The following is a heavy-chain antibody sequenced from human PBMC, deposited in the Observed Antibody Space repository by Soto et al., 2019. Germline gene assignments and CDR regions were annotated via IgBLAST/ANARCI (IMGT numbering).Heavy chain of an antibody. CDR2: IYPGDSDT. CDR1: GYSFISNW. V-gene: IGHV5-51*01. Sequence: GESLKISCQGSGYSFISNWIGWVRQKSGKGLEWMGIIYPGDSDTKYSPSFQGQVTISVDKSNSTAYLQWSSLKASDTAMYYCARHLFESSGYRYFDLWGQGTLVTVSS. CDR3: ARHLFESSGYRYFDL. J-gene: IGHJ4*02. D-gene: IGHD3-22*01.